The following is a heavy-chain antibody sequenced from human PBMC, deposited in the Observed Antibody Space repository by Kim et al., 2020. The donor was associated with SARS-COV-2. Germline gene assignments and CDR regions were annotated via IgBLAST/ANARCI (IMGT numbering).Heavy chain of an antibody. Sequence: SETLSLTCTVSGGSISSYYWSWIRQPPGKGLEWIGYIYYSGSTNYNPSLKSRVTISVDTSKNQFSLKLSSVTAADTAVYYCARERGETYYYDSSGYYYF. V-gene: IGHV4-59*12. CDR1: GGSISSYY. CDR3: ARERGETYYYDSSGYYYF. J-gene: IGHJ4*01. CDR2: IYYSGST. D-gene: IGHD3-22*01.